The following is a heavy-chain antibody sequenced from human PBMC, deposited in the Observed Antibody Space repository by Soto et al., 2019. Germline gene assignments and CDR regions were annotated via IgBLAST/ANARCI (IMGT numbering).Heavy chain of an antibody. CDR1: GFTFSGSA. Sequence: PGGSLRLSCAASGFTFSGSAMHWVRQASGKGLEWVGRIRSKANSYATAYAASVKGRFTISRDDPKNTAYLQMNSLKTEDTAVYYCTRRAAAAAVVPYGMDVWGQGTTVTVSS. CDR3: TRRAAAAAVVPYGMDV. D-gene: IGHD6-13*01. CDR2: IRSKANSYAT. J-gene: IGHJ6*02. V-gene: IGHV3-73*01.